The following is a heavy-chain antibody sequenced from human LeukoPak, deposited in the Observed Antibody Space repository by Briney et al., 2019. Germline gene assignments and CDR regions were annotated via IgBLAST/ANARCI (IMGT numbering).Heavy chain of an antibody. J-gene: IGHJ2*01. CDR3: ASNSSGDYWSFDL. Sequence: GGSRRLSCAASGFTFSIYGMHWVRQAPGKVREWVAVIWYEGSNKYYADSVEVRFSISRDNSKNTVYLTMNSLRAEDTAVYSCASNSSGDYWSFDLWGRGHLVTVSS. CDR2: IWYEGSNK. CDR1: GFTFSIYG. D-gene: IGHD4-23*01. V-gene: IGHV3-33*01.